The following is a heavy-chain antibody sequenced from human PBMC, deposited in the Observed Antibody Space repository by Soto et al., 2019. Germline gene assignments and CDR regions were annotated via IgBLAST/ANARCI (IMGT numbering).Heavy chain of an antibody. CDR3: ARDGCSGGTCLFDY. D-gene: IGHD2-15*01. CDR1: GYTFTSYN. CDR2: INPSGGST. J-gene: IGHJ4*02. Sequence: ASVKVSCKAFGYTFTSYNIHWVRQAPGQGLEWMGIINPSGGSTTYAQKFQGRVTMTRDTSTSTVYVEVRSLKSDDTALYYCARDGCSGGTCLFDYWGQGTLVTVSS. V-gene: IGHV1-46*01.